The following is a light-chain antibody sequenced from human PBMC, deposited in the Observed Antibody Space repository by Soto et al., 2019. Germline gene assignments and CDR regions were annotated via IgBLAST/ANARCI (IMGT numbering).Light chain of an antibody. J-gene: IGKJ2*01. V-gene: IGKV3-15*01. CDR1: QSVSNN. Sequence: EIVMTQSPATLSVSPGERATLSCRASQSVSNNLAWYQQKPGQATRLLIYGASTRATGIPARFSGSGSGTEFTLTISSLQSEDFAVYYCQQYNNWPPKYTFGQGTKLEIK. CDR2: GAS. CDR3: QQYNNWPPKYT.